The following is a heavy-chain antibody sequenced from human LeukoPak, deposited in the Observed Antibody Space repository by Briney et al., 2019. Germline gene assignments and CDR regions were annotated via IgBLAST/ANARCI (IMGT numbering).Heavy chain of an antibody. V-gene: IGHV3-21*01. Sequence: PGGSLRLSCAASGFTFSSYSMNWVRQAPGKGLEWVSSISSSSSYIYYADSVKGRFTISRDNAKNSLYLQMNSLRAEDTAVYYCARSLWGFGEVILYYFDYWGQGTLVTVSS. D-gene: IGHD3-16*02. CDR1: GFTFSSYS. CDR3: ARSLWGFGEVILYYFDY. J-gene: IGHJ4*02. CDR2: ISSSSSYI.